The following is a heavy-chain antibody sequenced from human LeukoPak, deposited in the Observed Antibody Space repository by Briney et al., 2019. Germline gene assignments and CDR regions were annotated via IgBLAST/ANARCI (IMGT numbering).Heavy chain of an antibody. J-gene: IGHJ4*02. Sequence: SETLSLTCTVSGGSINNYYWSWVRQPPGAGLEWLAYIYYTGSTNYTPSLKTRLTISVDTSKNQFSLRLNSVTAADTAVYYCARFSQYYDSPTHYLDYWGQGILVTVSS. D-gene: IGHD2/OR15-2a*01. CDR3: ARFSQYYDSPTHYLDY. V-gene: IGHV4-59*08. CDR2: IYYTGST. CDR1: GGSINNYY.